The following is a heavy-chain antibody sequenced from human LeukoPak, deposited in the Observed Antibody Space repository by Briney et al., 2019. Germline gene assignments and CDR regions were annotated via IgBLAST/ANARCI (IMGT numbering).Heavy chain of an antibody. Sequence: PSETLSLTCTVSGGSISSSSYYWGWIRQPPGKGLEWIGSIYYSGSTYYNPSLKSRVTISVDTSKNQFSLKLSSVTAADTAVYYCARGSWVVPAAMPFYYYYGMDVWGQGTTVTVSS. D-gene: IGHD2-2*01. J-gene: IGHJ6*02. CDR3: ARGSWVVPAAMPFYYYYGMDV. CDR1: GGSISSSSYY. CDR2: IYYSGST. V-gene: IGHV4-39*07.